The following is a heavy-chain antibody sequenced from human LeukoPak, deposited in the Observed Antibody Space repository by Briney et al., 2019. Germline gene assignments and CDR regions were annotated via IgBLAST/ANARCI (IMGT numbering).Heavy chain of an antibody. V-gene: IGHV3-30*19. Sequence: PGGSLRLSCAASGFTFSSYGMHWVRQAPGKGLEWVAVISYDGSNKYYADSVKGRFTISRDNSKNTLYLQMNSLRAEDTAVYYCARGRGSGSYYRNWFDPWGQGTLVTVSS. CDR1: GFTFSSYG. CDR3: ARGRGSGSYYRNWFDP. J-gene: IGHJ5*02. D-gene: IGHD3-10*01. CDR2: ISYDGSNK.